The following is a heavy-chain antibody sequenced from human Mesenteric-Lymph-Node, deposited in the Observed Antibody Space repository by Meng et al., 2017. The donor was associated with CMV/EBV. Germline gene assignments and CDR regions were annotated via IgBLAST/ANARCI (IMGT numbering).Heavy chain of an antibody. CDR3: ARDRRGRSNWEYYFDF. CDR2: IIPIFGTP. Sequence: SGGAFSSYATTWVRQAPGQGLEWMGGIIPIFGTPNYAQKFPGRVTITTDTSTNTVYMELRGLKSEDTATYYCARDRRGRSNWEYYFDFWGQGTLVTVSS. D-gene: IGHD6-13*01. J-gene: IGHJ4*02. V-gene: IGHV1-69*05. CDR1: GGAFSSYA.